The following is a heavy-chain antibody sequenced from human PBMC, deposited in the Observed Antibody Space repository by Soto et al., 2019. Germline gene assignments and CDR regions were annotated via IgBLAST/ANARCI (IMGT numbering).Heavy chain of an antibody. CDR1: GYTFTGYY. CDR2: INPNSGGT. CDR3: AREYCGGDCYNRDYYYYGMDV. V-gene: IGHV1-2*04. Sequence: QVQLVQSGAEVKKPGASVKVSCKASGYTFTGYYMHWVRQAPGQGLEWMGWINPNSGGTNYAQKFQGWVTMTRDTSISTASMELSRLRSDDTAVYYCAREYCGGDCYNRDYYYYGMDVWGQGTTVTVSS. J-gene: IGHJ6*02. D-gene: IGHD2-21*02.